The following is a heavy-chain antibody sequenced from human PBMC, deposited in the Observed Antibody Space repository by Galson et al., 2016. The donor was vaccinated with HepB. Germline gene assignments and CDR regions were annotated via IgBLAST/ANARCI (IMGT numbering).Heavy chain of an antibody. CDR3: AVLGMYYRVTSDYFTEDF. CDR2: VRASGNGGST. Sequence: SLRLSCAASGFTSSNYDMSWVRQAPGKGLQWVSVVRASGNGGSTHYADSVKGRFTISRDTSKNTLYLQMNSLRAEDTAVYYCAVLGMYYRVTSDYFTEDFWGQGTLVTGSS. J-gene: IGHJ4*02. D-gene: IGHD3-10*01. V-gene: IGHV3-23*01. CDR1: GFTSSNYD.